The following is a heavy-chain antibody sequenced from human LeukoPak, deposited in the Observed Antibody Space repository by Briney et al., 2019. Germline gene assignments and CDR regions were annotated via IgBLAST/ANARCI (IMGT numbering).Heavy chain of an antibody. V-gene: IGHV4-4*09. D-gene: IGHD4-11*01. Sequence: SETLSLTCTVSGGSISSYYWSWIRQPPGKGLEWIGYIYTSGSTNYNPSLKSRVTITVDTSKNQFSLKLSSVTAADTAVYYCAKKPTVTTVGWFDPWGQGTLVTVSS. J-gene: IGHJ5*02. CDR2: IYTSGST. CDR3: AKKPTVTTVGWFDP. CDR1: GGSISSYY.